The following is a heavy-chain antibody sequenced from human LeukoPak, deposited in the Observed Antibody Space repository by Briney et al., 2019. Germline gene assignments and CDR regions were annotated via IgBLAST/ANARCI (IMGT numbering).Heavy chain of an antibody. D-gene: IGHD3-10*01. CDR3: ARTDYYGSGSYYKH. CDR2: IYYSGST. V-gene: IGHV4-59*01. Sequence: SETLSLTCTVSGGSNSSYYWSWIRQPPGKGLEWIGYIYYSGSTNYNPSLKSRVTISVDTSKNQFSLKLSSVTAADTALYYCARTDYYGSGSYYKHWGQGTLVTVSS. CDR1: GGSNSSYY. J-gene: IGHJ4*02.